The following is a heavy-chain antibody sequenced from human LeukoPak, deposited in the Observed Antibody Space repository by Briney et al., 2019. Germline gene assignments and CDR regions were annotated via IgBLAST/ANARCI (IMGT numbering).Heavy chain of an antibody. V-gene: IGHV4-61*01. D-gene: IGHD6-19*01. J-gene: IGHJ4*02. CDR3: ARAGGSSGWNVDY. CDR2: VYYSGSI. CDR1: GGSVSSGSYY. Sequence: PSETLSLTCTVSGGSVSSGSYYWSWIRQPPGEGLDWIGYVYYSGSINYNPSLKSRVTISVDAPRNQFSLKLSSVTAADTAVYYCARAGGSSGWNVDYWGQGTLVTVSS.